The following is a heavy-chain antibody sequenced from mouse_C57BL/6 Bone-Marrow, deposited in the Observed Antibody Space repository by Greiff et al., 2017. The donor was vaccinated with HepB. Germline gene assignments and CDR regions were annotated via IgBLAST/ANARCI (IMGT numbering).Heavy chain of an antibody. CDR1: YTFSRRLH. CDR3: SEDSAVYYCSLIAGSSFLYWYFDV. J-gene: IGHJ1*03. Sequence: QVQLKQSGPELARPWASVKISCQAFYTFSRRLHFAIMDTNYWMQWVKQRPAQGLEWIGAIYPGNGDTSYNQKFKGKARLTAEKSSSTAYMQHSSLTSEDSAVYYCSLIAGSSFLYWYFDVWGTGTSVTVSS. V-gene: IGHV1-87*01. D-gene: IGHD1-1*01. CDR2: AQGLEWIG.